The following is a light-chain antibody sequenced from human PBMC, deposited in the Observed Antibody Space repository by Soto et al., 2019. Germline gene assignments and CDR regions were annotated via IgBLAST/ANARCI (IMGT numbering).Light chain of an antibody. Sequence: QSVLTQPPSVSGAPGQRGTISCTGNNSNLGAGYDVHWYQQLPGAAPKLVVFGNRNRPSGVPERFSGSKSGTSASLAITGLQAEDEADYYCQAYDYSLTAFVFGGGTTLTVL. CDR3: QAYDYSLTAFV. V-gene: IGLV1-40*01. CDR2: GNR. CDR1: NSNLGAGYD. J-gene: IGLJ3*02.